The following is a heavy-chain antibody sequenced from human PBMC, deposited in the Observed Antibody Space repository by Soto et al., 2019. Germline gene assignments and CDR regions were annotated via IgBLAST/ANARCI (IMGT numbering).Heavy chain of an antibody. CDR1: GGSISSYY. J-gene: IGHJ5*02. Sequence: PSETLSLTCTVSGGSISSYYWSWIRQPPGKGLEWIGYIYYSGSTNYNPSLKSRVTISVDTSKNQFSLKLSSVTAADTAVYYCASPKKAFYNWCDPWGQGTLVTVS. CDR2: IYYSGST. CDR3: ASPKKAFYNWCDP. V-gene: IGHV4-59*08. D-gene: IGHD3-3*02.